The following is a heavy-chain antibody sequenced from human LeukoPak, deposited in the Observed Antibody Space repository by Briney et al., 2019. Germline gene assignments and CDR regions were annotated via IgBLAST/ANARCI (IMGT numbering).Heavy chain of an antibody. CDR1: GFSFSTYA. CDR3: AKDTSIGRYCTNGVCSPFDY. Sequence: PGRSLRLSCAASGFSFSTYAMHWVRQAPGKGLEWVSAISDTGATTYDADSVKGRFTISRDNSRSTLYLQMNSLRAEDTALYYCAKDTSIGRYCTNGVCSPFDYWGQGTLVTVSS. CDR2: ISDTGATT. V-gene: IGHV3-23*01. J-gene: IGHJ4*02. D-gene: IGHD2-8*01.